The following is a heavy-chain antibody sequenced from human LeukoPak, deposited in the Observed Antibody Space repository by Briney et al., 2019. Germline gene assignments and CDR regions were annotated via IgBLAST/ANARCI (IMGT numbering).Heavy chain of an antibody. Sequence: GRSLRLSCTASGFTFGDYAMNWVRQAPGKGLEWVGFIRSKAFGGTTEYAASVKGRFTISRDYSKNIAYLQMNSLKTEDTAVYYCTSYRSSWPTFDYWGQGTLVTVSS. CDR3: TSYRSSWPTFDY. CDR2: IRSKAFGGTT. V-gene: IGHV3-49*04. J-gene: IGHJ4*02. D-gene: IGHD6-13*01. CDR1: GFTFGDYA.